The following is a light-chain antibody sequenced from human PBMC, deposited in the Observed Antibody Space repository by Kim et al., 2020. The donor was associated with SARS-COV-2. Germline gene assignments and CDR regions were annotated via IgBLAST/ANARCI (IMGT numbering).Light chain of an antibody. CDR1: KLGDKY. J-gene: IGLJ2*01. Sequence: SSELTQPPSVSVSPGQTASFTCSGDKLGDKYASWYQQRPGQSPVLVIYQDIKRPSGIPERFSGSNSGNTATLTISGTQAMDEADYYCQTWDSSTANVVFGGGTQLTVL. V-gene: IGLV3-1*01. CDR3: QTWDSSTANVV. CDR2: QDI.